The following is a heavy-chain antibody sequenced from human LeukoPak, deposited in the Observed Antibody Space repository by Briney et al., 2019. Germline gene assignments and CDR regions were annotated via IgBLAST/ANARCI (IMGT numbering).Heavy chain of an antibody. Sequence: PGGSLRLSCAASGFTFSDYYMSWIRQAPGKGLEWVSYISSSGSTIYYADSVKGRFTISRDNAKNSLYLQMNSLRAEDTAVYYCAREDLDNWNDRLSLDPWGQGSLVTVSS. CDR1: GFTFSDYY. CDR3: AREDLDNWNDRLSLDP. D-gene: IGHD1-20*01. J-gene: IGHJ5*02. CDR2: ISSSGSTI. V-gene: IGHV3-11*04.